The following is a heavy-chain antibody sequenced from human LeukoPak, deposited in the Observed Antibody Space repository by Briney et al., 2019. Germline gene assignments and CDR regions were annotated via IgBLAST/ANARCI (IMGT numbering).Heavy chain of an antibody. V-gene: IGHV4-39*01. CDR1: GGSISSSSYY. J-gene: IGHJ4*02. CDR2: IYYSGST. CDR3: ARRQTYFDY. Sequence: SSETLSLTCTVSGGSISSSSYYWGWIRQPPGKGLEWIGSIYYSGSTYYNPSLKSRVTISVDTSKNQFSLKLSSVTAADTALYYCARRQTYFDYWGQGTLVTVSS.